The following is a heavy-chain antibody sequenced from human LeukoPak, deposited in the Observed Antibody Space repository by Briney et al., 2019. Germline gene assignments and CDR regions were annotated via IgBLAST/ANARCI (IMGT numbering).Heavy chain of an antibody. CDR2: IRSSGSTI. CDR3: ARDHPRTIFLERYYFDY. D-gene: IGHD2/OR15-2a*01. Sequence: GRSLRLSCAASGFTFSSYEMNWVRQAPGKGLEWVSYIRSSGSTIYYADSVKGRFTISRDNAKNSLYLQMNSLRAEDTAVYYCARDHPRTIFLERYYFDYWGQGTLVTVSS. J-gene: IGHJ4*02. CDR1: GFTFSSYE. V-gene: IGHV3-48*03.